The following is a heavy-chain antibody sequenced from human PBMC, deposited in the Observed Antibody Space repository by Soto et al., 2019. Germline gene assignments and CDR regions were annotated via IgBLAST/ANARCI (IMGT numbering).Heavy chain of an antibody. CDR1: GFTFHSFT. J-gene: IGHJ4*02. V-gene: IGHV3-30-3*01. Sequence: SLRLSCAASGFTFHSFTMHWVRQTPGKGLEWVALISYDESNVHYADSVKGRFTISRDNSKSTLYLQMNSLRPEDTALYYCARDPRETTYYLDYWGQGTLVTVSS. D-gene: IGHD1-1*01. CDR3: ARDPRETTYYLDY. CDR2: ISYDESNV.